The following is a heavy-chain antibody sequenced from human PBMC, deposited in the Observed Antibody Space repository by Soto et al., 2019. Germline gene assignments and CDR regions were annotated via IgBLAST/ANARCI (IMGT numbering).Heavy chain of an antibody. J-gene: IGHJ4*02. Sequence: QVPLVQSGAEVKKPGSSVKVSCKASGGTFSKYSITWIRQAPGQGLEWMGRIIPFLGVTNYAQKFKGRVTITADKSTSTAYMELNNLRSEDTAVYLCASGSAPDVDYWGQGTLITVSS. D-gene: IGHD3-10*01. CDR3: ASGSAPDVDY. V-gene: IGHV1-69*02. CDR1: GGTFSKYS. CDR2: IIPFLGVT.